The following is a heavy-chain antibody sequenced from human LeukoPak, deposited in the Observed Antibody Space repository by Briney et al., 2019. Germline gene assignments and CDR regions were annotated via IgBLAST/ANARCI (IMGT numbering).Heavy chain of an antibody. CDR3: AGLTGGWFDP. D-gene: IGHD3-9*01. CDR2: IYHSGST. V-gene: IGHV4-30-2*01. CDR1: GGSISSGGYS. Sequence: PSETLSLTCAVSGGSISSGGYSWSWIRQPLGKGLEWIGYIYHSGSTYYNPSLKSRVTISVDRSKNQFSLKLSSVTAADTAVYYCAGLTGGWFDPWGQGTLVTVSS. J-gene: IGHJ5*02.